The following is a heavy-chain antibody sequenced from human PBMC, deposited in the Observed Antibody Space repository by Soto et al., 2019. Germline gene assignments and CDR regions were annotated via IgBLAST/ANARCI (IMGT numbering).Heavy chain of an antibody. CDR2: ISGSGGST. D-gene: IGHD3-3*01. CDR1: GVTFSSCS. V-gene: IGHV3-23*01. Sequence: PGGSLRVACAASGVTFSSCSMNWVRQAPGKGLEWVSAISGSGGSTYYADSVKGRFTISRDNSKNTLYLQMNSLRAEDTAVYYCAKGTAYYDFWSGSHAFAIWGQGTMVPVSS. CDR3: AKGTAYYDFWSGSHAFAI. J-gene: IGHJ3*02.